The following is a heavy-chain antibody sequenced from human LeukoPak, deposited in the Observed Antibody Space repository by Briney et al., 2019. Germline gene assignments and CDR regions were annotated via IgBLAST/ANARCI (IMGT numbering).Heavy chain of an antibody. CDR2: ISYSGSA. Sequence: SETLSPTCTVSSGSMSSFYWNWIRRPPGKGLEWIGYISYSGSANYNPSLKSRATISIDTSKNHFSLRLSSVTAADTAEYYCARRDPYTSGSYYFDYWGQGALVTVSS. V-gene: IGHV4-59*01. J-gene: IGHJ4*02. CDR3: ARRDPYTSGSYYFDY. D-gene: IGHD3-10*01. CDR1: SGSMSSFY.